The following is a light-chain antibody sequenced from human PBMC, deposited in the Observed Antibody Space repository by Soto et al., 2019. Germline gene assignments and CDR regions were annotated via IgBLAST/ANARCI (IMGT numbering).Light chain of an antibody. CDR1: SSNIGAEYD. Sequence: QSVLTQPPSVSGAPGQRVAISCTGSSSNIGAEYDVHWYQQLPGTAPKRLIYGDNNRPSGGPDRFSGSKSGTSASLAITCLQGEDEAAYYCQSYDSSRSGWVFGGGTKLTVL. V-gene: IGLV1-40*01. J-gene: IGLJ3*02. CDR2: GDN. CDR3: QSYDSSRSGWV.